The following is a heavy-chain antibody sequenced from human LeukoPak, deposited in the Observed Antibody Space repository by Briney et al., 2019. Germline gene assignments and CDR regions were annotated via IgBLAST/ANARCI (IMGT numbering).Heavy chain of an antibody. CDR2: MTGPADTT. J-gene: IGHJ4*02. CDR1: GFNFNNFA. CDR3: AKGAEIDH. V-gene: IGHV3-23*01. Sequence: GGSLRLSCAASGFNFNNFAMSWVRQAPGKGLEWLSAMTGPADTTYYAESVKGRFTISRDYSKSMVFLQMNSLRVEDTGIYYCAKGAEIDHWGQGTLVTVSS.